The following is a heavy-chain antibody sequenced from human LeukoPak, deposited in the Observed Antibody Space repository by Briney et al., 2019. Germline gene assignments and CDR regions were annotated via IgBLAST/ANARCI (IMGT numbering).Heavy chain of an antibody. J-gene: IGHJ4*02. Sequence: ASVKVSCKASGYTFTSYYMHWVRQAPGQGLEWMGLINPSGGNTRYAQKFQGRVTMTRDTSTSTVYMELSSLRSEDTAVYYCARDVRGAVAAAGTINDEIDYWGQGTLVTVSS. CDR3: ARDVRGAVAAAGTINDEIDY. V-gene: IGHV1-46*01. CDR2: INPSGGNT. CDR1: GYTFTSYY. D-gene: IGHD6-13*01.